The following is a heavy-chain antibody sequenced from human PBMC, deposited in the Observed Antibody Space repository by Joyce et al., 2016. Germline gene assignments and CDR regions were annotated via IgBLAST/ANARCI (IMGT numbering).Heavy chain of an antibody. J-gene: IGHJ4*02. CDR1: GYSVTSLF. CDR2: ISSTGST. V-gene: IGHV4-59*02. CDR3: ARDGGYYFDY. Sequence: QVHLQESDPGLVKPSETLSLTCRVSGYSVTSLFWNWIPQPPGKGLEWVAHISSTGSTKYNPALKSRATISLDAPRNQFSLKLTSGTAADTAIYYCARDGGYYFDYWGQGTLVAVSS. D-gene: IGHD3-16*01.